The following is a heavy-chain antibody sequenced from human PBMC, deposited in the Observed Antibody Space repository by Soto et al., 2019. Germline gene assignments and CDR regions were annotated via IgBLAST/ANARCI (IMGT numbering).Heavy chain of an antibody. Sequence: DVQLVESGGGQVKPGGSLRLSCAASGFTFNSYTINWVRLGPGKGLEWVSSISTRSSLIYYADSVRGRFTFSRDNAKNSAYLQMNSLRADDTAVYYCATLARGGPVTLPLHAWGQGTLVTVSS. J-gene: IGHJ5*02. CDR1: GFTFNSYT. CDR2: ISTRSSLI. CDR3: ATLARGGPVTLPLHA. V-gene: IGHV3-21*01. D-gene: IGHD3-10*01.